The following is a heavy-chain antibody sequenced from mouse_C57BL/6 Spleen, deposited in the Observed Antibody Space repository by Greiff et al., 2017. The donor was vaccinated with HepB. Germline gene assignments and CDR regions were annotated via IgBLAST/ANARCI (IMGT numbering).Heavy chain of an antibody. D-gene: IGHD1-1*01. CDR2: IRLKSDNYAT. CDR1: GFTFSNYW. J-gene: IGHJ2*01. CDR3: TGPYYYGSNYFDY. Sequence: EVKLVESGGGLVQPGGSMKLSCVASGFTFSNYWMNWVRQSPEKGLEWVAQIRLKSDNYATHYAESVKGRFTISRDDSKSSVYLQMNNLRAEDTGIYYCTGPYYYGSNYFDYWGQGTTLTVSS. V-gene: IGHV6-3*01.